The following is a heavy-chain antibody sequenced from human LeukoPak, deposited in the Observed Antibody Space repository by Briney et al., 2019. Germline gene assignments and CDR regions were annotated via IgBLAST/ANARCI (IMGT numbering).Heavy chain of an antibody. J-gene: IGHJ4*02. CDR2: ISSASSYI. CDR3: ARRVAVAAGDDY. Sequence: GGSLRLSCAASGFTFNSYTMDWVRQAPGKGLEWVSSISSASSYIHYADSVKGRFTISRDNAKNSLYLQMNSLRAEDTAVYYCARRVAVAAGDDYWGQGTLVTVSS. CDR1: GFTFNSYT. D-gene: IGHD6-19*01. V-gene: IGHV3-21*01.